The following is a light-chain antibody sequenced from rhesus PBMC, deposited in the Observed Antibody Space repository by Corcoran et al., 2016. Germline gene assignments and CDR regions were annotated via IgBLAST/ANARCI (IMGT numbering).Light chain of an antibody. Sequence: DIQMTQPPSSLSASVGDTVTITCRASQGIISWLAWYQQKPGKAPKLLIYKASSFQSGVPSRFSGSGSGTVFTLTISSLQSEDFATYYCQQYSSRPRTFGQGTKVEIK. CDR1: QGIISW. CDR3: QQYSSRPRT. J-gene: IGKJ1*01. CDR2: KAS. V-gene: IGKV1-22*01.